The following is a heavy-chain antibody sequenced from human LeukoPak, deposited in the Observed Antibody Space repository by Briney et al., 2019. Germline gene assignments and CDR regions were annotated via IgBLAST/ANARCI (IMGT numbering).Heavy chain of an antibody. Sequence: GGSLRLSCAASGFTVSSNYMSWVRQAPGKGLEWVSVIYSGGSTYYADSVKGRFTISRDNSKNTLYLQMNSLRAEDTAVYYCARDGPSKWFGELLNYWGQGTLVTVSS. CDR2: IYSGGST. CDR1: GFTVSSNY. CDR3: ARDGPSKWFGELLNY. J-gene: IGHJ4*02. V-gene: IGHV3-53*01. D-gene: IGHD3-10*01.